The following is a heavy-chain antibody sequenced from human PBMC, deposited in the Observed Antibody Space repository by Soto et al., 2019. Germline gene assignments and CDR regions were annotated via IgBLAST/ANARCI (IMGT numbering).Heavy chain of an antibody. V-gene: IGHV4-30-2*01. J-gene: IGHJ6*02. CDR2: IYHSGST. Sequence: PSETLSLTCAVSGGSISSGGYSCSWIRQPPGKGLEWIGYIYHSGSTYYNPSLKSRVTISLDRSKNQFSLKLSSVTAADTAVYYCARGSSIAGLYYGMDVWGQGTTVTVSS. CDR1: GGSISSGGYS. CDR3: ARGSSIAGLYYGMDV. D-gene: IGHD6-6*01.